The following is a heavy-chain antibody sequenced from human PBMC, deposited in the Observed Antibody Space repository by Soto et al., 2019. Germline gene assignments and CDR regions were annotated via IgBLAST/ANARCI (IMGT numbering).Heavy chain of an antibody. CDR3: AKLQAQSYGPGDYFDY. CDR2: ISGSGGST. CDR1: GFTFSSYA. J-gene: IGHJ4*02. V-gene: IGHV3-23*01. D-gene: IGHD5-18*01. Sequence: HPGGSLRLSCAASGFTFSSYAMSWVRQAPGKGLEWVSAISGSGGSTDYVDSVKGRFTISRDNSKNTLYLQMNSLRAEDTAVYYCAKLQAQSYGPGDYFDYWGQGTLVTVSS.